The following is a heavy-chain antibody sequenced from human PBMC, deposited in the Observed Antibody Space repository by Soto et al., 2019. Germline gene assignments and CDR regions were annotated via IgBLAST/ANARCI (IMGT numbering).Heavy chain of an antibody. J-gene: IGHJ6*04. D-gene: IGHD3-3*01. V-gene: IGHV5-10-1*01. CDR3: ARPNYDLWSGYLGEYYYGMDV. Sequence: PGESLKISCKGSGYSFTSYWISWVRQMPGKGLEWMGRIDPSDSYTNYSPSFQGHVTISADKSISTAYLQWSSLKASDTAMYYCARPNYDLWSGYLGEYYYGMDVWGKGTTVSVSS. CDR1: GYSFTSYW. CDR2: IDPSDSYT.